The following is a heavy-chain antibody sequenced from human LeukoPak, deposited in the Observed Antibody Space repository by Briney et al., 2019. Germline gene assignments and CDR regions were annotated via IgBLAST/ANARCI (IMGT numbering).Heavy chain of an antibody. V-gene: IGHV3-23*01. J-gene: IGHJ5*02. Sequence: PGGSLRLSCAASGFTFSSYAMTWVRQPPGKGLEWVSALSGSGGGTYYADSVKGRFTISRDNSKNTLYLQMNSLRAEDTAVYYCAKDTGEYYDSSGYLWGQGTLVTVSS. D-gene: IGHD3-22*01. CDR2: LSGSGGGT. CDR3: AKDTGEYYDSSGYL. CDR1: GFTFSSYA.